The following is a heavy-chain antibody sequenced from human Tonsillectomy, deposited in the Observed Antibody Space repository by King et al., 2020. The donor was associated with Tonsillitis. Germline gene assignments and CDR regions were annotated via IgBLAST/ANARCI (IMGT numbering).Heavy chain of an antibody. CDR3: ASGNHYGMDV. CDR1: GFTFSNYF. Sequence: VQLVESGGGLVQPGGSLRLSCAASGFTFSNYFMHWVRQAPGKGLVWVSRINSDGSSTSYADSVKGRFTISRDNAKNTLFLQMNRLRAEDTAVYYCASGNHYGMDVWGQGTTVTVPS. D-gene: IGHD1-14*01. V-gene: IGHV3-74*01. CDR2: INSDGSST. J-gene: IGHJ6*02.